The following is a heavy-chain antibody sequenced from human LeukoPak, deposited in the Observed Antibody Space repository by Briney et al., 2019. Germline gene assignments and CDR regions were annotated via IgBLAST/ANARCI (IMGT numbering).Heavy chain of an antibody. CDR1: GGSISSYC. CDR2: IYTSGST. J-gene: IGHJ4*02. CDR3: ARGTFPPYYYDSSGPHYFDY. V-gene: IGHV4-4*07. D-gene: IGHD3-22*01. Sequence: SETLSLTCSVSGGSISSYCWSWIREPAGKGLEWIGRIYTSGSTNYNPSLKSRVTMSVDTSKNQFSLKLSSVTAADTAVYYCARGTFPPYYYDSSGPHYFDYWGQGTLVTVSS.